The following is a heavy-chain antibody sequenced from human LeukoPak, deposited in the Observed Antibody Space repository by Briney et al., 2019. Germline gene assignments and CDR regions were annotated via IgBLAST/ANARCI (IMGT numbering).Heavy chain of an antibody. CDR3: ARSPEYDFWSGSPYFDY. CDR2: IYYSGST. J-gene: IGHJ4*02. D-gene: IGHD3-3*01. Sequence: KASETLSLTCTVSGGSISSYYWSWIRQPPGKGLEWIGCIYYSGSTNYNPSLKSRVTISVDTSKNQFSLKLSSVTAADTAVYYCARSPEYDFWSGSPYFDYWGQGTLVTVSS. CDR1: GGSISSYY. V-gene: IGHV4-59*01.